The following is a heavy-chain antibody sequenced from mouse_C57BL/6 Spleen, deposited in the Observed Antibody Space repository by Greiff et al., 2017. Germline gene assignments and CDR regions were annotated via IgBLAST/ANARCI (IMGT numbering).Heavy chain of an antibody. CDR1: GFTFSDYG. V-gene: IGHV5-17*01. J-gene: IGHJ4*01. Sequence: EVKVEESGGGLVKPGGSLKLSCAASGFTFSDYGMHWVRQAPEKGLEWVAYISSGSSTIYYADTVKGRFTISRDNAKNTLFLQMTSLRSEDTAMYYCARTIYYDYPDYWGQGTSVTVSS. CDR3: ARTIYYDYPDY. CDR2: ISSGSSTI. D-gene: IGHD2-4*01.